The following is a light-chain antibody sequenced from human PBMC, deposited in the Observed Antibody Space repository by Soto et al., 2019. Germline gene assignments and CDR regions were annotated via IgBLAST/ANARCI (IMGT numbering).Light chain of an antibody. CDR2: GAS. CDR3: QQYNSWPPVT. V-gene: IGKV3-15*01. CDR1: QSVSSN. J-gene: IGKJ1*01. Sequence: EIVMTQSPATLSVSPGERATLSCRASQSVSSNLAWYQQKPGQAPRLLIYGASTRATGIPARFSGSGSGTEFTLTISSLQSEDFAVYYCQQYNSWPPVTFGQGTK.